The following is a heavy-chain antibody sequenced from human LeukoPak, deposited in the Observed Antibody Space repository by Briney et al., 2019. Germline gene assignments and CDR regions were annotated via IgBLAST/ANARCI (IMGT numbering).Heavy chain of an antibody. CDR1: GYSIYSTYY. Sequence: SETLSLTCTVSGYSIYSTYYWGWIRQPPGKGLEWIGSIYHSGSTYYNPSLKSRVIVSVDTSKNQLSLKVNSVTAADTAVYYCVRDNTLSGSYFAWGQGTLVTVSS. J-gene: IGHJ4*02. CDR2: IYHSGST. CDR3: VRDNTLSGSYFA. V-gene: IGHV4-38-2*02. D-gene: IGHD1-26*01.